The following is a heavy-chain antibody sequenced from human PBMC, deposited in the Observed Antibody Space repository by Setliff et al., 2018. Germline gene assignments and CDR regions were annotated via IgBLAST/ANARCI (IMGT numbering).Heavy chain of an antibody. CDR1: GFSLFTSGMC. D-gene: IGHD4-4*01. CDR3: AHRPFYSFPYSNWFDP. Sequence: SGPTLVNPTQTLTLTCTFSGFSLFTSGMCVNWIRQPPGKALEWLALIYWDDDKRYSPSLKSRLTITKDTSKNQVVLTMTNMDPVDTATYYCAHRPFYSFPYSNWFDPWGQGTLVTVSS. V-gene: IGHV2-5*08. J-gene: IGHJ5*02. CDR2: IYWDDDK.